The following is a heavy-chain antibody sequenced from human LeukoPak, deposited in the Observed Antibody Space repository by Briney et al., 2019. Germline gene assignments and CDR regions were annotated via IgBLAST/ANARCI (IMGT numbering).Heavy chain of an antibody. Sequence: GGSLRLSCAASGFTFSSFAMNWVRQAPGKGLEWVSTMSGDATSTYYADSVKGRFTISRDNSKTTLFLQMNSLGAEDTAVYYCAKRTSGSSWYSSDSWGQGTLVTVSS. CDR1: GFTFSSFA. D-gene: IGHD6-13*01. J-gene: IGHJ4*02. V-gene: IGHV3-23*01. CDR2: MSGDATST. CDR3: AKRTSGSSWYSSDS.